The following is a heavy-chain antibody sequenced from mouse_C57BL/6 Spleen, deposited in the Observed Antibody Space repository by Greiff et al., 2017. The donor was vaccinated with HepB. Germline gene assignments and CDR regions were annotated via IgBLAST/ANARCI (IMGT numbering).Heavy chain of an antibody. CDR1: GFTFISYA. V-gene: IGHV5-4*01. CDR2: ISDGGSYT. D-gene: IGHD1-3*01. J-gene: IGHJ4*01. Sequence: EVQGVESGGGLVKPGGSLKLSCAASGFTFISYAMSWVRQTPEKRLEWVATISDGGSYTYYPDNVKGRFTISRDNAKNNLYLQMSHLKSEDTAMYYCARVKFYAMDYWGQGTSVTVSS. CDR3: ARVKFYAMDY.